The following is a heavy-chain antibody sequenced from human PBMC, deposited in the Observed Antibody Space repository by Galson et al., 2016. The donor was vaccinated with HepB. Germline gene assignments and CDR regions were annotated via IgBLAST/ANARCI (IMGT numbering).Heavy chain of an antibody. V-gene: IGHV5-51*01. CDR3: ARQVVPAAINPFDY. J-gene: IGHJ4*02. Sequence: QSGAEVKKPGKSLKISCKVSGYSFADYWIGWVRQMPGKGLEWMGIIYPADSDTRYSPSFQGQVTISADKSLTTAYLQWSSLKASDTAMYYCARQVVPAAINPFDYWGQGTLVTVSS. CDR2: IYPADSDT. CDR1: GYSFADYW. D-gene: IGHD2-2*02.